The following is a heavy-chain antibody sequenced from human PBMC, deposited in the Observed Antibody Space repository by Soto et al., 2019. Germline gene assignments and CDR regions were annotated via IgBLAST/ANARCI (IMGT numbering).Heavy chain of an antibody. CDR2: IYYSGST. CDR1: GGSISSYY. Sequence: QVQLQESGPGLVKPSETLSLTCTVSGGSISSYYWSWIRQPPGKGLEWIGYIYYSGSTNYNPSLKSRVTISVDTSKNQFSRKLSSVTAADTAVYYCAREVKRGYSGYDRSYYYYYMDVWGKGTTVTVSS. V-gene: IGHV4-59*01. J-gene: IGHJ6*03. CDR3: AREVKRGYSGYDRSYYYYYMDV. D-gene: IGHD5-12*01.